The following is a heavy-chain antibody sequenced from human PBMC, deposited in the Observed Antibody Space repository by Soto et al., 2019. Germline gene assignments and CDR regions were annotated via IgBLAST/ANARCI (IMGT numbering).Heavy chain of an antibody. CDR2: IYSGGST. CDR1: GFIVNNNY. J-gene: IGHJ4*02. V-gene: IGHV3-53*01. Sequence: GGSLRLSCAASGFIVNNNYMSWVRQAPGKGLEWVSVIYSGGSTYYAKSVKEGFTISRDNYKNTVYLQMNNMRGADKTAYYCVRAPVEGATKFYFDYWGQGTLVTVSS. D-gene: IGHD1-26*01. CDR3: VRAPVEGATKFYFDY.